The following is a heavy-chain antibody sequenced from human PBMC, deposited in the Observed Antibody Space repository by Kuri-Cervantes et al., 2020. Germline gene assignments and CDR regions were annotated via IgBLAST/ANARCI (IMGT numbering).Heavy chain of an antibody. D-gene: IGHD3-10*01. J-gene: IGHJ6*03. CDR1: GFTFSSYA. CDR3: TRGLYGHGTGSSTDRRDYYYYMDV. CDR2: ISGSGGST. Sequence: GESLKISCAASGFTFSSYAMSWVRQAPGKGLEWVSAISGSGGSTYYADSVKGRFTISRDNAKNSLYLQMDSLRAEDTAVYYCTRGLYGHGTGSSTDRRDYYYYMDVWGNGTTVTVSS. V-gene: IGHV3-23*01.